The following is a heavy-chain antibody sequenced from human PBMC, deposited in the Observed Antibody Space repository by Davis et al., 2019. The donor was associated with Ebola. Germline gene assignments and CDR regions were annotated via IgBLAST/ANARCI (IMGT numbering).Heavy chain of an antibody. D-gene: IGHD4-17*01. J-gene: IGHJ6*02. V-gene: IGHV3-49*04. CDR1: GFTFGDYA. CDR3: TRDRIDYGDYVMDV. CDR2: IRSKAYGGTT. Sequence: GGSLRLSCTASGFTFGDYAMSWVRQAPGKGLEWVGFIRSKAYGGTTEYAASVKGRFTISRDDSKSIAYLQRNSLKTEDTAVYYCTRDRIDYGDYVMDVWGQGTTVTVSS.